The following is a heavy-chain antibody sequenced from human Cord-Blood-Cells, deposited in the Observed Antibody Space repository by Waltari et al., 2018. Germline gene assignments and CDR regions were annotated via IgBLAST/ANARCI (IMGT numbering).Heavy chain of an antibody. CDR1: GGSISSYY. D-gene: IGHD2-2*01. Sequence: QVQLQESGPGLVKPSETLSLTCTVSGGSISSYYWSWIRQPPGKGLEWIGYIYYSGSTNYNPSLTSRVTISVDTSKNQFSLKLSSVTAADTAVYYCASLGCSSTSCYDYWGQGTLVTVSS. CDR3: ASLGCSSTSCYDY. J-gene: IGHJ4*02. V-gene: IGHV4-59*01. CDR2: IYYSGST.